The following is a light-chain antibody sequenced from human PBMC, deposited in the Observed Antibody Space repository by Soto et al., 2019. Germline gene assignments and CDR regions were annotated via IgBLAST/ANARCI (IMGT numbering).Light chain of an antibody. CDR1: QRVSSY. J-gene: IGKJ3*01. V-gene: IGKV3-11*01. CDR2: DVS. CDR3: QQRSNWARFT. Sequence: EIVLTQSPATLSLSLGERATLSCRASQRVSSYLAWYQQKPGQAPRLIIYDVSNRATGIPARFSGSGSGTDFNLTISSLESEDFAVYYCQQRSNWARFTFGPGTKVAIK.